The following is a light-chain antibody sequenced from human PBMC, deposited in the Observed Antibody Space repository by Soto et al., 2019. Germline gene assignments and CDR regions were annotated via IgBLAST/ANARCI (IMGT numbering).Light chain of an antibody. V-gene: IGKV1-39*01. Sequence: DIQMTQSPSSLSASVGDRVTISCRASQSISNYLNWYQQKPGKAPKLLIYATSNLQSGVPSRFSGSGSGTDFTLTISSLQPEDFATYYCQQCYSTPRKFTFGPGTKVDVK. J-gene: IGKJ3*01. CDR2: ATS. CDR1: QSISNY. CDR3: QQCYSTPRKFT.